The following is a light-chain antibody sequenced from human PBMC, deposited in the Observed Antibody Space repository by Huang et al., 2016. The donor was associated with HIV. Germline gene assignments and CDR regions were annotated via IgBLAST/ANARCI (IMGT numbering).Light chain of an antibody. J-gene: IGKJ5*01. CDR1: QDISNY. Sequence: DIQMTQSPSSLSASVGDRVTITCQASQDISNYLNWYQQKPGKAPKLLIYDASNLETGVPTRFSGSGSGTDFTFTISSLQPEDIATYYCQQYDNFTPFTFGQGTRLEIK. CDR3: QQYDNFTPFT. CDR2: DAS. V-gene: IGKV1-33*01.